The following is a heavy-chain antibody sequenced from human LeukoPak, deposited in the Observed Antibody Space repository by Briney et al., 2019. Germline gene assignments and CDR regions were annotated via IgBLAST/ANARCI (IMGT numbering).Heavy chain of an antibody. CDR3: ARSGQQLAAFDI. V-gene: IGHV1-69*05. D-gene: IGHD6-13*01. CDR1: GGTFSSYA. J-gene: IGHJ3*02. Sequence: ASVKVSCKASGGTFSSYAISWVRQAPGQGLEWMGGIIPIFGTANYAQKFQGWVTMTRDTSISTAYMELSRLRSDDTAVYYCARSGQQLAAFDIWGQGTMVTVSS. CDR2: IIPIFGTA.